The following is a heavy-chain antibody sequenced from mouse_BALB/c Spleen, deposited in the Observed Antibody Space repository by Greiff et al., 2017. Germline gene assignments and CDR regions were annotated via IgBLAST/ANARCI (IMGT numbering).Heavy chain of an antibody. J-gene: IGHJ4*01. CDR1: GFSLTSYG. V-gene: IGHV2-2*02. CDR2: IWSGGST. Sequence: QVQLKESGPGLVQPSQSLSITCTVSGFSLTSYGVHWVRQSPGKGLEWLGVIWSGGSTAYNAAFISRLSISKDNSKSHVFFKMNSLQANDTAIYYCASIDSNPYYYAMDYWGQGTSVTVSA. CDR3: ASIDSNPYYYAMDY. D-gene: IGHD2-5*01.